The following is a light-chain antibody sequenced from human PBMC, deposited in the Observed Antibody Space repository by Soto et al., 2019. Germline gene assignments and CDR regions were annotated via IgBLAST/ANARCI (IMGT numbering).Light chain of an antibody. CDR1: QSVLYSSNSKNY. J-gene: IGKJ4*01. CDR2: WAS. V-gene: IGKV4-1*01. CDR3: QQYYSTPLT. Sequence: DIVMTQSPDSLAVSLGERATFNCKSSQSVLYSSNSKNYLAWYQQKPGQPPKLLIYWASTRESGVPDRFSGSGSGTVFTLTISSLQAEDVAVYYCQQYYSTPLTFGGGTKVEIK.